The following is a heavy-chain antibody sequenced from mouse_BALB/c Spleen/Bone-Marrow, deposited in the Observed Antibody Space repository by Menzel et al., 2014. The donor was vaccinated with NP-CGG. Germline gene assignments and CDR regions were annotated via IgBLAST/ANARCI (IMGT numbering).Heavy chain of an antibody. Sequence: EVKVVESGGGLVQPGGSRKLSCAASGFTFSSFGMHWVRQAPEKGLEWVAYISNGSSTIYYADTVKGRFTISRDNPKSTLFLQMTSLRSEDTAMYYCARKGAMITHYYAMDYWGQGTSVTVSS. J-gene: IGHJ4*01. CDR2: ISNGSSTI. D-gene: IGHD2-4*01. CDR3: ARKGAMITHYYAMDY. V-gene: IGHV5-17*02. CDR1: GFTFSSFG.